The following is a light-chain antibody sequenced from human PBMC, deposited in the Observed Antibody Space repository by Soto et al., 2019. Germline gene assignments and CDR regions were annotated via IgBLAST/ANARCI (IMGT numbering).Light chain of an antibody. V-gene: IGKV3-11*01. CDR2: DAS. Sequence: IVMTQSPTTMSAFPWKSAHLFSRASQSVRNNLAWYQQKPGQAPRLLIYDASTRATGIPARFSGSGSGTDFTLTITSLEPEDFAVYYCQQRSNWPPTFGQGTNVDIK. CDR3: QQRSNWPPT. CDR1: QSVRNN. J-gene: IGKJ1*01.